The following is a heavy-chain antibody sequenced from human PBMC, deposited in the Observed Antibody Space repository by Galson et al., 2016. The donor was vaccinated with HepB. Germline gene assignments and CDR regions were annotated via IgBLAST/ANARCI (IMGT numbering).Heavy chain of an antibody. CDR1: GGSISSSNYY. Sequence: ETLSLTCTVSGGSISSSNYYWGWIRQPPGKGLEWIGSIYYTGTTYYNPSLKSRVIISVDTSKNQFSLKLSSVTAADTAVYYCARLNGGRAYRRDDNKWLDPWGQGTLVTVSS. D-gene: IGHD5-24*01. CDR3: ARLNGGRAYRRDDNKWLDP. V-gene: IGHV4-39*01. J-gene: IGHJ5*02. CDR2: IYYTGTT.